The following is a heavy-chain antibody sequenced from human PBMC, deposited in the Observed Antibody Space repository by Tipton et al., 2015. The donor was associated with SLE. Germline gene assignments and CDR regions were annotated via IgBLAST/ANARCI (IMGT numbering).Heavy chain of an antibody. CDR2: ISGSGGST. V-gene: IGHV3-23*01. CDR1: GFTFSSYA. CDR3: ARTYYDFWSGPWYFDY. D-gene: IGHD3-3*01. J-gene: IGHJ4*02. Sequence: SLRLSCAASGFTFSSYAMSWVRQAPGKGLEWVSAISGSGGSTYYADSVKGRFTISRDNSKNTLYLQINSLRAEDTAVYYCARTYYDFWSGPWYFDYWGQGTLVTVSS.